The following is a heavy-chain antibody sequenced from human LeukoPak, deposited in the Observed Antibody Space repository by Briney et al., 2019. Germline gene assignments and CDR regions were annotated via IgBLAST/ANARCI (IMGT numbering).Heavy chain of an antibody. Sequence: NPSQTLSLTCTVSGGSISSGDYYWSSIRQPPGKGLEWIGYIYYSGSTYYNPSLKSRVTISVDTSKNQFSLKLSSVTAADTAVYYCARERAHCSGGSCYSNLIDYWGQGTLVTVSS. V-gene: IGHV4-30-4*01. CDR2: IYYSGST. J-gene: IGHJ4*02. CDR3: ARERAHCSGGSCYSNLIDY. D-gene: IGHD2-15*01. CDR1: GGSISSGDYY.